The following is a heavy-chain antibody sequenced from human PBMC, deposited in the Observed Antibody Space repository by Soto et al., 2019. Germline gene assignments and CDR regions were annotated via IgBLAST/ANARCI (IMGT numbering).Heavy chain of an antibody. V-gene: IGHV3-23*01. CDR1: GFTFSSYA. CDR3: AKDSPEYCSGGSCYYKFGGYAFDI. D-gene: IGHD2-15*01. J-gene: IGHJ3*02. CDR2: ISGSGGST. Sequence: GGSLRLSCAASGFTFSSYAMSWVRQAPGKGLEWVSAISGSGGSTYYADSVKGRFTISRDNSKNTLYLQMNSLRAEDTAVYYCAKDSPEYCSGGSCYYKFGGYAFDIWGQGTMVTVSS.